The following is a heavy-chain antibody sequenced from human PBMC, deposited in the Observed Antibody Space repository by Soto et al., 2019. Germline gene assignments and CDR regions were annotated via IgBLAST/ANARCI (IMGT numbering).Heavy chain of an antibody. Sequence: GESLKISCQGSWYSFSNYWIAWLRQMPGKGLEWMGVIYPGDSNTKYSPSFEGQVTLSADKSITTAYLQLSSLRASDTAMYYCARHDYRGSNDALHFWGQGTMVTVSS. CDR3: ARHDYRGSNDALHF. CDR1: WYSFSNYW. J-gene: IGHJ4*03. D-gene: IGHD4-17*01. V-gene: IGHV5-51*01. CDR2: IYPGDSNT.